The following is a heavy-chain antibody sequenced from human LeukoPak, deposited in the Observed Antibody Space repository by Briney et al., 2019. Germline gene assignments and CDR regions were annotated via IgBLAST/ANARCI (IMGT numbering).Heavy chain of an antibody. J-gene: IGHJ4*02. D-gene: IGHD1-14*01. V-gene: IGHV3-21*04. CDR3: ATSTTSFDS. Sequence: GGSLRLSCAASGFTFSSYSMNWVRQAPGKGLEWVSSISSSSSYTYYADSVKGRFTVSRDNSKNTLYLQMDSLRAEDTAIYYCATSTTSFDSWGQGTLVTVSS. CDR1: GFTFSSYS. CDR2: ISSSSSYT.